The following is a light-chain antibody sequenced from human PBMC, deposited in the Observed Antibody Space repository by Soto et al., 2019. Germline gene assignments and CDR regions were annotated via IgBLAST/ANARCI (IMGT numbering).Light chain of an antibody. Sequence: EIVMTQSPATLSVSPGERASLSCRASQSVGSNLAWYQQTAGQAPRLLIYGASTRATGIPARFSGSGSGTEFTLTISSLQSEDFSVYSFQQYTNCPYTFGQGTKLEIK. V-gene: IGKV3-15*01. J-gene: IGKJ2*01. CDR1: QSVGSN. CDR3: QQYTNCPYT. CDR2: GAS.